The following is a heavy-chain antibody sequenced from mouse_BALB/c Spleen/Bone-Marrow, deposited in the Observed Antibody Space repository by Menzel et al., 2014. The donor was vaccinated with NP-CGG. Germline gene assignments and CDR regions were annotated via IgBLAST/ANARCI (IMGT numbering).Heavy chain of an antibody. D-gene: IGHD2-2*01. CDR1: GYTFXEYT. V-gene: IGHV1-18*01. J-gene: IGHJ3*01. CDR3: ARSYGYERSWFAY. CDR2: INPNDGGT. Sequence: EVQLQQSGPEVVKPGASVKISCKTSGYTFXEYTMHWVKQSHGKSLEWIGGINPNDGGTTYNQKFKGKATLTVDKSSSTAYMELRSLTSEDSAAYYCARSYGYERSWFAYWGQGTLVTVSA.